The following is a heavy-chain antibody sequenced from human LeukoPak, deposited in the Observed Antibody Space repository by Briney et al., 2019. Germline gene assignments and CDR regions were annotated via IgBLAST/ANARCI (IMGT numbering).Heavy chain of an antibody. CDR2: IYYSGST. CDR3: ARVGGYYDSSGYYSDAFDI. CDR1: GGSISSSGYY. Sequence: SETLSLTCTVSGGSISSSGYYWGWIRQPPGKGLEWIGSIYYSGSTYYNPSLKSRVTISVDTSKNQFSLKLSSVTAADTAVYYCARVGGYYDSSGYYSDAFDIWGQGTMVTVSS. D-gene: IGHD3-22*01. V-gene: IGHV4-39*07. J-gene: IGHJ3*02.